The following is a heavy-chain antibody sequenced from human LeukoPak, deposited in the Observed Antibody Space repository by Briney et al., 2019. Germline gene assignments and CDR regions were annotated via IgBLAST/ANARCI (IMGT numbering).Heavy chain of an antibody. CDR1: GYTFTSYY. CDR2: INPSGGST. CDR3: ARDRGSKRVAYCGGDCYIGYFDL. Sequence: ASVKVSCKASGYTFTSYYMHWVRQAPGQGLEWMGIINPSGGSTSYAQKFQGRVTMTRNTSTSTVYMELSSLRSEDTAVYYCARDRGSKRVAYCGGDCYIGYFDLWGRGTLVTVSS. D-gene: IGHD2-21*02. J-gene: IGHJ2*01. V-gene: IGHV1-46*01.